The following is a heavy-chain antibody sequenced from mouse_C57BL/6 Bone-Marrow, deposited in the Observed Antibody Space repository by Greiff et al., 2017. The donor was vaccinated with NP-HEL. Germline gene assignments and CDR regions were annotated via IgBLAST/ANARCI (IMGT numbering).Heavy chain of an antibody. CDR1: GYTFTSYW. CDR3: AGVPYYYYWYFDD. Sequence: QVQLQQPGTELVKPGASVKLSCKASGYTFTSYWMLWVKQRPGQGLEWIGNINPSNGGTNYNEKFKSKATLTEAKSSSTAYMLVSSLTSEDSAVYYCAGVPYYYYWYFDDWGTGTTVTVSS. D-gene: IGHD2-10*01. V-gene: IGHV1-53*01. CDR2: INPSNGGT. J-gene: IGHJ1*03.